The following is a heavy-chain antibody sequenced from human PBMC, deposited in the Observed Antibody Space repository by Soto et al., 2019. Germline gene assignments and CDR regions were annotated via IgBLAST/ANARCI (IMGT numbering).Heavy chain of an antibody. CDR3: AKAFGDWYPFEK. J-gene: IGHJ4*02. D-gene: IGHD2-21*02. Sequence: PGGSLRLSCVATGFTFGSYAMTWVRRAPGKGLEWVSTINDNGNLRYYAESVRGRFTISRDNSKNTLYLQLNTLRAEDSARYYCAKAFGDWYPFEKWGLGAMVTVS. CDR2: INDNGNLR. CDR1: GFTFGSYA. V-gene: IGHV3-23*01.